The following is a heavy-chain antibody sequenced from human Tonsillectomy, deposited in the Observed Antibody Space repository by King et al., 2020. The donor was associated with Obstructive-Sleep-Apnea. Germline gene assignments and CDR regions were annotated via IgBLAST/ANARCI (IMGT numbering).Heavy chain of an antibody. D-gene: IGHD1-7*01. V-gene: IGHV1-69*01. CDR3: AREGDYRSGMGLPSYYYYGMDV. CDR2: IIPMSGKP. Sequence: VQLVESGAEVKKPGSSVKVSCKASGGTFRRHAISWVRQAPGQGLEWMGGIIPMSGKPTYAQNLQGRVMITADESTSTAYMELTSLRSEDTAVYYCAREGDYRSGMGLPSYYYYGMDVWGQGTTVTVSS. CDR1: GGTFRRHA. J-gene: IGHJ6*02.